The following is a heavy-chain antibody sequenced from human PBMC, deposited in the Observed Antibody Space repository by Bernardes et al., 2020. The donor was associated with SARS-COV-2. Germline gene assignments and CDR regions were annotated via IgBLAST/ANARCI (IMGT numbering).Heavy chain of an antibody. D-gene: IGHD3-9*01. CDR1: GYTFTSYD. CDR2: MTPNSGNT. J-gene: IGHJ6*02. V-gene: IGHV1-8*01. Sequence: ASLKVSCMASGYTFTSYDINWVRQATGQGLEWMGWMTPNSGNTGYAQKFQGRVTMTRNTSISTAYMELSSLRSEDTAVYYCARDTIVLRYFDWSPGGMDVWGQGTTVTVSS. CDR3: ARDTIVLRYFDWSPGGMDV.